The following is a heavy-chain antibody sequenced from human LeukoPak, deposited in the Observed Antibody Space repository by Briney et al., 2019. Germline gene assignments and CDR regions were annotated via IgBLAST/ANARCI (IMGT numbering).Heavy chain of an antibody. V-gene: IGHV3-74*01. CDR2: INTDGSNT. CDR3: AREGRTYYDAIGYIYYFDF. Sequence: GGSLRLSCAASGFTFSDYRMHWVRQGPGKGLVWVSRINTDGSNTNYADFVKGRFSISRDNATNMLYLQMNSVGAEDTAVYHCAREGRTYYDAIGYIYYFDFWGQGTLVTVFS. J-gene: IGHJ4*02. CDR1: GFTFSDYR. D-gene: IGHD3-22*01.